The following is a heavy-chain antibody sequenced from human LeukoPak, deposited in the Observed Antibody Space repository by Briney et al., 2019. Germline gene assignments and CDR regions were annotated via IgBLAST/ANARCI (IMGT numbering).Heavy chain of an antibody. J-gene: IGHJ6*03. V-gene: IGHV3-53*01. D-gene: IGHD1-26*01. CDR1: GFTVSSNY. Sequence: PGGSLRLSCAASGFTVSSNYMSWVRQAPGKGLEWVSAIYSDGSGGSTYYADSVKGRFTISRDNSKNTLYLQMNSLRAEDTAVYYCARALPTNYYYYMDVWGKGTTVTVSS. CDR2: IYSDGSGGST. CDR3: ARALPTNYYYYMDV.